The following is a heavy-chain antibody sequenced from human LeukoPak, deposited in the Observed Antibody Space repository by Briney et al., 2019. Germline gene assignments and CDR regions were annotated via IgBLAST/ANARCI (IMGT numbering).Heavy chain of an antibody. J-gene: IGHJ4*02. Sequence: GASVKVSCKASGYTFTSYDINWVRQATGQGLEWMGWMNPNSGNTGYAQKFQGRVTMTRNTSTSTAYMELSSLRSEDTAVYYCARVGATGATADNWGQGTLVTVSS. D-gene: IGHD2-21*02. CDR2: MNPNSGNT. CDR3: ARVGATGATADN. CDR1: GYTFTSYD. V-gene: IGHV1-8*01.